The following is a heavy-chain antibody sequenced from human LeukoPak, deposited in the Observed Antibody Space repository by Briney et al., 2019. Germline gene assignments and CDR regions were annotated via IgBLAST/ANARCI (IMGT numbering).Heavy chain of an antibody. CDR3: ARVGANCSGGSCHLYYFDY. CDR2: LSSSSTI. V-gene: IGHV3-48*03. CDR1: GFTFSSYE. Sequence: GGSLRLSCAASGFTFSSYEMNWARQAPGKGLEWVSYLSSSSTIYYADSVKGRFTISRDNAKNSLYLQMNSLRAEDTAVYYCARVGANCSGGSCHLYYFDYWGQGTLVTVSS. J-gene: IGHJ4*02. D-gene: IGHD2-15*01.